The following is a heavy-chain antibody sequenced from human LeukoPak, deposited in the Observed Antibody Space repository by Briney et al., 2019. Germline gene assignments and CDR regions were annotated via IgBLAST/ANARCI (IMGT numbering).Heavy chain of an antibody. CDR1: GYTFTGYY. V-gene: IGHV1-18*04. CDR3: ARVISSGWSYYYYYMDV. D-gene: IGHD6-19*01. J-gene: IGHJ6*03. CDR2: ISAYNGNT. Sequence: ASVKVSCKASGYTFTGYYMHWVRQAPGQGLEWMGWISAYNGNTNYAQKLQGRVTMTTDTSTSTAYMELRSLRSDDTAVYYCARVISSGWSYYYYYMDVWGKGTTVTISS.